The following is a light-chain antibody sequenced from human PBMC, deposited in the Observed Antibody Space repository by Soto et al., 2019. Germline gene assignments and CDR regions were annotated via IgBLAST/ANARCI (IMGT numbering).Light chain of an antibody. J-gene: IGKJ4*01. Sequence: EIKRAQSPSTLPASVKDRITSTCRASQTISSWLAWYQQKPGQAPKLLSYKASSLESAVPSRFSGSGSWTEFTLTISGLQPDDFATYYCQQFNSYPLTFGGG. V-gene: IGKV1-5*03. CDR3: QQFNSYPLT. CDR1: QTISSW. CDR2: KAS.